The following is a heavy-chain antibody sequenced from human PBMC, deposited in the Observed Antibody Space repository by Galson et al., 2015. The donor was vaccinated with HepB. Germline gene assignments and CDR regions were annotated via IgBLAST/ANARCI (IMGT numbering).Heavy chain of an antibody. CDR3: AKARSSLAAREDFDY. CDR2: ISGDGGNTYTYT. CDR1: GFTFSSYA. Sequence: SLRLSCAASGFTFSSYAMSWVRQAPGKGLEWVSGISGDGGNTYTYTYYADSVKGRFTISRDNSKNTLLLQMNSLRAEDTAVYYCAKARSSLAAREDFDYWGQGTLVSVSS. D-gene: IGHD6-13*01. V-gene: IGHV3-23*01. J-gene: IGHJ4*02.